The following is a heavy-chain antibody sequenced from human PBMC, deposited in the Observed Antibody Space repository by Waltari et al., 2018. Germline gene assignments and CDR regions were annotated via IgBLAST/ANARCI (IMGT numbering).Heavy chain of an antibody. CDR2: INHSGST. J-gene: IGHJ6*02. CDR1: GGSFSGYY. D-gene: IGHD3-16*01. V-gene: IGHV4-34*01. Sequence: QVQLQQWGAGLLKPSATLSLTCAVYGGSFSGYYWSWIRQPPGKGLEWIGEINHSGSTNYNPSLKSRVTISVDTSKNQFSLKLSSVTAADTAVYYCARGPTYLRRPVDVWGQGTTVTVSS. CDR3: ARGPTYLRRPVDV.